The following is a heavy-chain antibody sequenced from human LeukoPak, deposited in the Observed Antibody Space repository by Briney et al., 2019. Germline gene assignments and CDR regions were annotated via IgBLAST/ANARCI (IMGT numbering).Heavy chain of an antibody. CDR3: ARGAYCSGGRCPGAFDI. J-gene: IGHJ3*02. CDR2: IWYDGSNK. D-gene: IGHD2-15*01. CDR1: GFTFSNYA. Sequence: GGSLRLSCAVSGFTFSNYAMYWVPQAPGKGLEWVTIIWYDGSNKNYADSVKGRFTISRDNSKNTLYLQMNSLRAEDTAVYYCARGAYCSGGRCPGAFDIWGQGTMVTVSS. V-gene: IGHV3-33*01.